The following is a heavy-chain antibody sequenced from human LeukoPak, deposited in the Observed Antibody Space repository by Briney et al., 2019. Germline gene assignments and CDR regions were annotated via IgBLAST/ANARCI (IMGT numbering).Heavy chain of an antibody. Sequence: GGSLRLSCATSGFTFSSYAMSWVRQAPGKGLEWVSAISGSGGSTYYADSVKGRFTISRDNSKNTLYLQINSLRAEDTAVYYCAKISRYSSSWYYFDYWGQGTLVTVSS. CDR1: GFTFSSYA. CDR3: AKISRYSSSWYYFDY. V-gene: IGHV3-23*01. CDR2: ISGSGGST. D-gene: IGHD6-13*01. J-gene: IGHJ4*02.